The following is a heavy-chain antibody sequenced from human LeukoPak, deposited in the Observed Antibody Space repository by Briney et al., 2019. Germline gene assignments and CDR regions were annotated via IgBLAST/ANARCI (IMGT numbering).Heavy chain of an antibody. J-gene: IGHJ4*02. V-gene: IGHV1-24*01. Sequence: ASVKVSCKVSGYTLTELSMHWVRQAPGKGLEWMGGFDPEDGETIYAQKFQGRVTMTEDTSTDTAYMELSSLRSEDTAVYYCATLLGWSYYSAGPYFDYWGQGTLVTVSS. CDR3: ATLLGWSYYSAGPYFDY. CDR2: FDPEDGET. CDR1: GYTLTELS. D-gene: IGHD1-26*01.